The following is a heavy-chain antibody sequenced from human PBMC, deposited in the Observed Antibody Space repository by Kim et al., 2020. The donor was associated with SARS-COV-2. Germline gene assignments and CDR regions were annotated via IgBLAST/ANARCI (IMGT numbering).Heavy chain of an antibody. V-gene: IGHV3-64D*06. CDR1: GFTFSTYA. CDR2: ISSNGGGT. J-gene: IGHJ4*02. Sequence: GGSLRLSCSASGFTFSTYAMHWVRQAPGKGLEYVSAISSNGGGTYYADSVKGRFTISRDNSKNTLYLQMSSLRAEDTAVYYCVKDRAYCSSTSCRYFDYWGQGTLVTVSS. CDR3: VKDRAYCSSTSCRYFDY. D-gene: IGHD2-2*01.